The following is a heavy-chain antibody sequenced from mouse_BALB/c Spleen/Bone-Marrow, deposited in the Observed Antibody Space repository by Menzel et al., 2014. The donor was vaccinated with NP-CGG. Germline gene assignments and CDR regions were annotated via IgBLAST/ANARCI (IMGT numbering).Heavy chain of an antibody. CDR3: ARRNWALDY. Sequence: EVKVEESGGGLVQPGGSMKLSCVASGFTFSNYWMNWVRQSPEKGLEWVAVIRLKSNNYATHYAESVKGRFTISRDDSKSSVYLQMNNLRTEDTGIYYCARRNWALDYWGQGTTLTVSS. D-gene: IGHD4-1*01. CDR1: GFTFSNYW. CDR2: IRLKSNNYAT. V-gene: IGHV6-6*02. J-gene: IGHJ2*01.